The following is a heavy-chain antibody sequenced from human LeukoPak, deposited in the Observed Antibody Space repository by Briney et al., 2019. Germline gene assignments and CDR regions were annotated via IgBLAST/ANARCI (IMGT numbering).Heavy chain of an antibody. CDR2: IYHSGST. CDR1: GYSISSGYY. V-gene: IGHV4-38-2*01. D-gene: IGHD2-2*02. J-gene: IGHJ5*01. CDR3: ARGYCSSTSCYIPYNWFDP. Sequence: KPSETLSLTCAVSGYSISSGYYWGWIRQPPGKGLEWVASIYHSGSTYFNPSLKSRVTISIDTSKNQFSLKLSSVTAADTAVYYCARGYCSSTSCYIPYNWFDPWGQGTLVTVSS.